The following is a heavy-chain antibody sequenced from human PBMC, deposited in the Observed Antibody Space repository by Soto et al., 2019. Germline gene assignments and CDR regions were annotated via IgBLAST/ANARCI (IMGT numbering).Heavy chain of an antibody. CDR3: AYSSSWYGYYYYGMDV. V-gene: IGHV4-59*01. Sequence: SETLSLTRTFSGGSNSSYNWGWIRQPPGKGLEWIGYIHYSGSTNYNPSLKSRVTISVDTSKNQFSLKLSSVTAADTAVYYCAYSSSWYGYYYYGMDVWGQGTTVT. J-gene: IGHJ6*02. CDR2: IHYSGST. CDR1: GGSNSSYN. D-gene: IGHD6-13*01.